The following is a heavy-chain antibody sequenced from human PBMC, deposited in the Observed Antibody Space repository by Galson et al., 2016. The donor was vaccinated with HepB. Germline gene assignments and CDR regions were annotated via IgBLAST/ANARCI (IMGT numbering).Heavy chain of an antibody. CDR1: GFIFRTYA. D-gene: IGHD3-10*01. CDR3: AKTGVFGSGYPAYHFDS. V-gene: IGHV3-23*01. Sequence: SLRLSCAASGFIFRTYAMTWVRQAPGQGLEWVSAIRSSTSDTYYAESVKGRFTISSDNSKDTVYLQMSGLRDDDTAVYYCAKTGVFGSGYPAYHFDSWGQGTLVTVSS. CDR2: IRSSTSDT. J-gene: IGHJ4*02.